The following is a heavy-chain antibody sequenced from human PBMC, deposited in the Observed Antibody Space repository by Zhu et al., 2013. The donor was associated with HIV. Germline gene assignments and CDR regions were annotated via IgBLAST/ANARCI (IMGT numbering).Heavy chain of an antibody. D-gene: IGHD2-2*01. CDR2: IIPILGIA. CDR3: ARDRGVVPAATRPSYYYGMDV. J-gene: IGHJ6*02. V-gene: IGHV1-69*08. Sequence: QVQLVQSGAEVKKPGSSVKVSCKASGGTFSSYTISWVRQAPGQGLEWMGRIIPILGIANYAQKFQGRVTITADKSTSTAYMELSSLRSEDTAVYYCARDRGVVPAATRPSYYYGMDVWGQGTTVTVSS. CDR1: GGTFSSYT.